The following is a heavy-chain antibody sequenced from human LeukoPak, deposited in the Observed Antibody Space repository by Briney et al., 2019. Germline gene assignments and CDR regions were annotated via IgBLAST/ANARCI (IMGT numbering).Heavy chain of an antibody. CDR1: GFTFSRYG. D-gene: IGHD1-26*01. J-gene: IGHJ4*02. CDR3: AKRWSGSHFEGFDY. CDR2: ISYDGSNK. Sequence: GGSLRLSCAASGFTFSRYGMHWVRQAPGKGLEWVAVISYDGSNKYYADSLKGRFTISRDNSKNTLYLQMNSLRVEDTAVYYCAKRWSGSHFEGFDYWGQGTLVTVSS. V-gene: IGHV3-30*18.